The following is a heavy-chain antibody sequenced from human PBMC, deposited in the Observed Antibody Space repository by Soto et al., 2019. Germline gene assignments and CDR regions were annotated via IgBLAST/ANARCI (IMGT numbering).Heavy chain of an antibody. J-gene: IGHJ6*02. Sequence: ASVKVSCKASGGTFSSYAISWVRQAPGQGLEWMGGIIPIFGTANYAQKFQGRVTITADESTSTAYMELSSPRSEDTAVYYCARVXEFGVVPAIPYYYGMDVWGQGTTVTVSS. CDR2: IIPIFGTA. D-gene: IGHD2-2*01. CDR1: GGTFSSYA. CDR3: ARVXEFGVVPAIPYYYGMDV. V-gene: IGHV1-69*13.